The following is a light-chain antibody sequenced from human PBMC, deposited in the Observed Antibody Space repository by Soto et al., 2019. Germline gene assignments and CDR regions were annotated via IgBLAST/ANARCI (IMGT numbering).Light chain of an antibody. CDR1: QSVSTY. CDR3: QQYNNWPPIT. CDR2: DAS. V-gene: IGKV3D-15*01. J-gene: IGKJ5*01. Sequence: IGLTQSRATLSVSRGEISTLWCRSSQSVSTYLAWYQQKPGQAPRLLIYDASNRATGIPARFSGSGSGTEFTLTISSLQSEDFAVYYCQQYNNWPPITFGQGTRLEIK.